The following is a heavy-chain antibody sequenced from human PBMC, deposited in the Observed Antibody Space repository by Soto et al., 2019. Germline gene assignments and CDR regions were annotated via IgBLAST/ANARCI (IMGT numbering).Heavy chain of an antibody. V-gene: IGHV3-23*01. CDR1: GFPFSSYA. CDR3: AKRTGWDYFDY. CDR2: ISGSGGST. D-gene: IGHD1-26*01. Sequence: LSCAASGFPFSSYAMSWVRQAPGKGLEWVSAISGSGGSTYYADSVKGRFTISRDNSKNTLYLQMNSLRAEDTAVYYCAKRTGWDYFDYWGQGTLVTVSS. J-gene: IGHJ4*02.